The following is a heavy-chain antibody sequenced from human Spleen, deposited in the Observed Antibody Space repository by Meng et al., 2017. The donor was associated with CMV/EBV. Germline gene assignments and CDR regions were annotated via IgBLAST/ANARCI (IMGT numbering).Heavy chain of an antibody. Sequence: GESLKISCAAAGFTFTSYGMHWVRQAPGKGLEWVAVIWYDGGNKYYADSVKGRFTITRDNSTDTLYLQMNSLRAEDTAVYYCAKGDSGSYHGYYFYYGMDVWGQGTTVTVSS. CDR2: IWYDGGNK. J-gene: IGHJ6*02. D-gene: IGHD1-26*01. V-gene: IGHV3-33*06. CDR3: AKGDSGSYHGYYFYYGMDV. CDR1: GFTFTSYG.